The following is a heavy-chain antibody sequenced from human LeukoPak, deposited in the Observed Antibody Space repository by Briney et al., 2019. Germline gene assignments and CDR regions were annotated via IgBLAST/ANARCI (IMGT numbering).Heavy chain of an antibody. CDR3: ARVPSSYRPSDY. V-gene: IGHV1-18*01. CDR2: ISASNAKT. J-gene: IGHJ4*02. CDR1: GYIFTRYG. D-gene: IGHD6-6*01. Sequence: ASVKVSCKASGYIFTRYGISWVRQAPGQGPEWMGRISASNAKTNYVQKFQGTVTMTRDTSTSTVYMDLSSLRSEDTAVYYCARVPSSYRPSDYWGQGTLVTVSS.